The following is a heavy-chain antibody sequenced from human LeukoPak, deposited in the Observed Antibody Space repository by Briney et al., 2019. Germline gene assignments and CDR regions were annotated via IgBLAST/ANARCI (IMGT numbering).Heavy chain of an antibody. J-gene: IGHJ4*02. CDR3: AKGPGSIARDYFDY. CDR1: GFTFDDCT. Sequence: GGSLRLSCAASGFTFDDCTMHWVRQAPGKGLEWVSLINWDGGSTYYADSVKGRFTISRDNAKNSLYLQMNSLRAEDMALYYCAKGPGSIARDYFDYWGQGTLVTVSS. V-gene: IGHV3-43*01. CDR2: INWDGGST. D-gene: IGHD2-15*01.